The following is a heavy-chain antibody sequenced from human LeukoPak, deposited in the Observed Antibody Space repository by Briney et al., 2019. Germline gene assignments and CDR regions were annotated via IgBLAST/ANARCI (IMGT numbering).Heavy chain of an antibody. D-gene: IGHD3-3*01. CDR3: ARGSDFWSGYRLDY. CDR2: IYHSGST. CDR1: GDSISSGGYS. V-gene: IGHV4-30-2*01. J-gene: IGHJ4*02. Sequence: SQTLSLTCAVSGDSISSGGYSWSWIRQPPGKGLEWIGYIYHSGSTYYNPSLKSRVTISVDRSKNQFSLKLSSVTAADTAVYYCARGSDFWSGYRLDYWGQGTLATVSS.